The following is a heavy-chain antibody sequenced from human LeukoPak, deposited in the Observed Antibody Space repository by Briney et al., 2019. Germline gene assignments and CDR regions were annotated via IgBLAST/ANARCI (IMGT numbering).Heavy chain of an antibody. D-gene: IGHD2-2*02. V-gene: IGHV3-23*01. CDR1: GFIFNDYA. J-gene: IGHJ4*02. Sequence: GGSLRLSCAASGFIFNDYAMNWVRQAPGKGLEWVSGISGSGDSTFYADSVKGRFTISRDNSKNTLDLQMNSLRAEDTAVYYCAKSRSSSVSCYNYWGQGTLVTVSS. CDR2: ISGSGDST. CDR3: AKSRSSSVSCYNY.